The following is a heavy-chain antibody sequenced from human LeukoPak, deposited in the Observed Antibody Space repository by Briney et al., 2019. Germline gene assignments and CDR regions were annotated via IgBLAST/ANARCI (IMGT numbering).Heavy chain of an antibody. Sequence: ASVKVSYKASGYTFTTYALNWVRQAPGQWLEWMGWINTNTGNPTYAQVFTGRFVFSLDTSVSTAYLQISSLKAEDSAMYYCGRQGLNYGMDVWGQGTTVTVSS. V-gene: IGHV7-4-1*02. J-gene: IGHJ6*02. CDR3: GRQGLNYGMDV. CDR2: INTNTGNP. CDR1: GYTFTTYA.